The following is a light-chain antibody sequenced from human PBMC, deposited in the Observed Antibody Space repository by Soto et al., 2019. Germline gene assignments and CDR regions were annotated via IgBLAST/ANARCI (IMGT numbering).Light chain of an antibody. V-gene: IGKV3-15*01. CDR2: GAS. J-gene: IGKJ5*01. Sequence: ETLMTQSPATLSVSPGERATLSCRASQSVSDYLAWYQQRPGQAPRLLIFGASTRATGFPARFSGSGSGTEFTLTISSLQSEDFEIYYCQQYNNWPITFGQGTRLEI. CDR3: QQYNNWPIT. CDR1: QSVSDY.